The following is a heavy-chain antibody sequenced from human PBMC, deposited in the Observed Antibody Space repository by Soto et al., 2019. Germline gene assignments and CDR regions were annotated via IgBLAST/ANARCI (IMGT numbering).Heavy chain of an antibody. CDR1: GYTFTGYY. J-gene: IGHJ6*03. Sequence: GASVKVSCKASGYTFTGYYMHWVRQAPGQGLEWMGRIIPNLGIANYAQKFQGRVTITADKSTSTAYMELSSLRSEDTAVYYCARLVVPAAASSDMDVWGKGTTVTVSS. D-gene: IGHD2-2*01. V-gene: IGHV1-69*02. CDR2: IIPNLGIA. CDR3: ARLVVPAAASSDMDV.